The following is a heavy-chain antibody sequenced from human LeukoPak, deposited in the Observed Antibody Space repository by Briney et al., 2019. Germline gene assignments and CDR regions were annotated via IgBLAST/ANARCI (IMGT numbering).Heavy chain of an antibody. CDR2: IKQDGSEK. V-gene: IGHV3-7*01. D-gene: IGHD4-17*01. J-gene: IGHJ3*02. Sequence: PGGSLRLSCAASGFIFSSYWMSWVRQAPGKGLEWVANIKQDGSEKYYVDSVKGRFTISRDNAKNSLYLQMNSLRAEDTAVYYCARAPVTRAFDIWGQGTMVTVSS. CDR1: GFIFSSYW. CDR3: ARAPVTRAFDI.